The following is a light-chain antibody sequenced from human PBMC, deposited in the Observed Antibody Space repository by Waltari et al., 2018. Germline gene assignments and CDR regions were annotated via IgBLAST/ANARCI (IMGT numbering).Light chain of an antibody. CDR1: RSVNSN. J-gene: IGKJ4*01. CDR2: GAS. Sequence: EVVLTQSPDTLSVSPGERATLSCRTSRSVNSNLAWYQHKPGQAPRLLMYGASTRPTGIPARFSCSESGTEFTRTITSLQSEDFAVYYCQQYNNWPLTFGGGTKVEI. V-gene: IGKV3-15*01. CDR3: QQYNNWPLT.